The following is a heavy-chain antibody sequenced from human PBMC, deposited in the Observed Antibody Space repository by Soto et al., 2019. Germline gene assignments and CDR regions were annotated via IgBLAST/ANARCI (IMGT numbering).Heavy chain of an antibody. CDR3: VRGGADSSGYYYS. D-gene: IGHD3-22*01. CDR2: IYHSGST. Sequence: PSETLSLTCTVSGGSIRSYYWTWIRQPPGKGLEWVGYIYHSGSTNYNPSLKSRVTISIDTSKNQFSLKLSSVTAADTAVYYCVRGGADSSGYYYSWGPGTLVTVSS. J-gene: IGHJ4*02. CDR1: GGSIRSYY. V-gene: IGHV4-59*01.